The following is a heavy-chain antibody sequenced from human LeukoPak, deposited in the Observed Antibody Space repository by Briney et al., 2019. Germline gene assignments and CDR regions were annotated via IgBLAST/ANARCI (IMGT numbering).Heavy chain of an antibody. CDR2: ISGSGGST. Sequence: GGSLRLSCAASGFTFSSYGMSWVRQAPGKGLEWVSAISGSGGSTYYADSVKGRFTISRDNAKNSLYLQMNSLRAEDTAVYYCARDRAYCGGDCYSFGSYDAFDIWGQGTMVTVSS. CDR1: GFTFSSYG. CDR3: ARDRAYCGGDCYSFGSYDAFDI. V-gene: IGHV3-23*01. D-gene: IGHD2-21*02. J-gene: IGHJ3*02.